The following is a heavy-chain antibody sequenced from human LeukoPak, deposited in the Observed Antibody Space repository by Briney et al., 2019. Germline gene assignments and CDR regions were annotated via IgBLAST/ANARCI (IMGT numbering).Heavy chain of an antibody. CDR1: GFTFSSYA. D-gene: IGHD6-19*01. J-gene: IGHJ4*02. CDR3: AKEVAVAGTTPFDY. V-gene: IGHV3-23*01. Sequence: RGSLRLSCAASGFTFSSYAMSWARQAPGKGLEWVSAISGSGGSTYYADSVKGRFTISRDNSKNTLYLQMNSLRAEDTAVYYCAKEVAVAGTTPFDYWGQGTLVTVSS. CDR2: ISGSGGST.